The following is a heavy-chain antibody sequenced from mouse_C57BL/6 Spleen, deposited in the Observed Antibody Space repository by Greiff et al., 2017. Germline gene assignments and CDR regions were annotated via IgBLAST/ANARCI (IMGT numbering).Heavy chain of an antibody. D-gene: IGHD2-3*01. J-gene: IGHJ2*01. CDR1: GYAFTNYL. CDR2: INPGSGGT. V-gene: IGHV1-54*01. Sequence: VKLMESGAELVRPGTSVKVSCKASGYAFTNYLIEWVKQRPGQGLEWIGVINPGSGGTNYNEKFKGKATLTADKSSSTAYMQLSSLTSEDSAVYFCAREEGGPYDGVFDYWGQGTTLTVSP. CDR3: AREEGGPYDGVFDY.